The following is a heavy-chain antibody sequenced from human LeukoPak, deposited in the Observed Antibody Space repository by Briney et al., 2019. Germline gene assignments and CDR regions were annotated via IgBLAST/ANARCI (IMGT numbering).Heavy chain of an antibody. D-gene: IGHD3-10*01. J-gene: IGHJ4*02. CDR1: GGSISSSNW. CDR2: IYHSGST. CDR3: ARVGSGVRGVIITDTFDY. Sequence: PSGTLSLTCAVSGGSISSSNWWSWVRQPPGKGLEWIGEIYHSGSTNYNPSLKSRVTISVDTSKNQFSLKLSSVTAADTAVYYCARVGSGVRGVIITDTFDYWGQGTLVTVSS. V-gene: IGHV4-4*02.